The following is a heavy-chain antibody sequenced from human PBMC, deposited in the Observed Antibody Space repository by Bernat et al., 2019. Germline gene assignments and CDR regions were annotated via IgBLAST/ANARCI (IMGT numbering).Heavy chain of an antibody. V-gene: IGHV1-18*01. D-gene: IGHD6-19*01. CDR2: ISAYNGNT. J-gene: IGHJ4*02. CDR3: TYSSGWYSGSDY. CDR1: GGTFSSYA. Sequence: QVQLVQSGAEVKKPGSSVKVSCKASGGTFSSYAISWVRQAPGQGLEWMGGISAYNGNTNYAQKLQGRVTMTTDTSTSTAYMELRSLRSDDTAVYYCTYSSGWYSGSDYWGQGTLVTVSS.